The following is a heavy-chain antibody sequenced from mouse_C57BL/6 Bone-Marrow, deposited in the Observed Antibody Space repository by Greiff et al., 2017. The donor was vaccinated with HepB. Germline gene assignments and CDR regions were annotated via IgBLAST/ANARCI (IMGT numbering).Heavy chain of an antibody. V-gene: IGHV7-3*01. CDR2: IRNKANGYTT. D-gene: IGHD2-5*01. J-gene: IGHJ3*01. Sequence: EVQRVESGGGLVQPGGSLSLSCAASGFTFTDYYMSWVRQPPGKALEWLGFIRNKANGYTTEYSASVKGRFTISRDNSQSILYLQMNALRAEDSATYYCARTFYYSNFEVSFAYWGQGTLVTVSA. CDR1: GFTFTDYY. CDR3: ARTFYYSNFEVSFAY.